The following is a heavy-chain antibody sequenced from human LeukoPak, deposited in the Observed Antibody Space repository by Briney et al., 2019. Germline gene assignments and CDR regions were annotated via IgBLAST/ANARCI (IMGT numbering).Heavy chain of an antibody. CDR2: IKQDGSEK. Sequence: GGSLRLSCAASGFTFSDHAMTWVRQAPGKGLEWVANIKQDGSEKYYVDSVKGRFTISRDNAKSSLYLQMNSLRAEDTAVYYCARVFQFYSNGFDIWGPGTMVTVSS. J-gene: IGHJ3*02. D-gene: IGHD2-15*01. CDR3: ARVFQFYSNGFDI. V-gene: IGHV3-7*03. CDR1: GFTFSDHA.